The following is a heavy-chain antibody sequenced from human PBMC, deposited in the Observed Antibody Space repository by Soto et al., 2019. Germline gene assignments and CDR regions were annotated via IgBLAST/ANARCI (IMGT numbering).Heavy chain of an antibody. Sequence: SEALSVTCAVYGLSFSGYYWTWIRQPPGPGLEWIGEINHSGSTNYNPSLKSRVTISVDTSKNQFSLKLTSVTAADTAVYYCARPLFGRGNWFDPWGQGTLVTVSS. V-gene: IGHV4-34*01. D-gene: IGHD3-10*01. CDR2: INHSGST. CDR1: GLSFSGYY. J-gene: IGHJ5*02. CDR3: ARPLFGRGNWFDP.